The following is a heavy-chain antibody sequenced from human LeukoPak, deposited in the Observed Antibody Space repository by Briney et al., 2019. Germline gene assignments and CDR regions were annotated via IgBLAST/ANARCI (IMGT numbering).Heavy chain of an antibody. V-gene: IGHV4-61*02. CDR1: GDSISSGDYY. D-gene: IGHD2-21*01. CDR3: ARNSMYYFDY. Sequence: PSETLSLTCTVSGDSISSGDYYWSWIRQPAGKGLEWIGRISSSGSTNYNPSLKSRVTISVDTSKNQFSLKLSSVTAADTAVYYCARNSMYYFDYWGQGTLVTVSS. CDR2: ISSSGST. J-gene: IGHJ4*02.